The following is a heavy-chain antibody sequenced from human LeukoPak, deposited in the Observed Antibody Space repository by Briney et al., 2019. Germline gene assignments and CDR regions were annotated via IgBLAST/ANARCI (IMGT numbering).Heavy chain of an antibody. D-gene: IGHD2-2*01. V-gene: IGHV3-21*01. Sequence: GGSLRLSCAASGFTFSSYWMSWVRQAPGKGLEWVSSISSSSSYIYYADSLKGRFTIPRDNAKNSLYLQMNSLRAEDTAVYYCARETFCSSTTCPIGDHFDYWGQGTLVTVSS. CDR2: ISSSSSYI. CDR1: GFTFSSYW. CDR3: ARETFCSSTTCPIGDHFDY. J-gene: IGHJ4*02.